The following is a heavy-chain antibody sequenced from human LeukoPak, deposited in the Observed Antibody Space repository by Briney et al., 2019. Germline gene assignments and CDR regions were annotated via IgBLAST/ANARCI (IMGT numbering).Heavy chain of an antibody. CDR2: IKQDGSEK. J-gene: IGHJ4*02. Sequence: GGSLRLSCAASGFTFSSSWMSWVRQAPGKGLEWVANIKQDGSEKCYVDSVKGRFTISRDNAKHSLYLQMNSLRAEDTAVYYCARGGYSYGGYWGQGTLVTVSS. V-gene: IGHV3-7*01. CDR3: ARGGYSYGGY. CDR1: GFTFSSSW. D-gene: IGHD5-18*01.